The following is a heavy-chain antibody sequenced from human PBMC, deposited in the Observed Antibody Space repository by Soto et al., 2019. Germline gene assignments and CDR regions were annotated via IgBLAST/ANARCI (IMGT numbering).Heavy chain of an antibody. J-gene: IGHJ6*02. CDR2: ISSRSDTL. Sequence: PGGSLSLSCEGSGFPFSANAMNWVRQAPGKGLEWVSYISSRSDTLYYADSVNGRFTISRDNAKNSVYLQVNNLRDEDTAVYYCARDWDIVILSVPIPNYNYGMDVWGQGTTVTVSS. D-gene: IGHD2-15*01. CDR1: GFPFSANA. CDR3: ARDWDIVILSVPIPNYNYGMDV. V-gene: IGHV3-48*02.